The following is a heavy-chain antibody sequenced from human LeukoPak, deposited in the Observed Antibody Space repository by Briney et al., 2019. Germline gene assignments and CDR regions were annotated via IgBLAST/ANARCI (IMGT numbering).Heavy chain of an antibody. D-gene: IGHD3-3*01. J-gene: IGHJ3*02. CDR1: GFTFSSYS. V-gene: IGHV3-48*01. CDR2: ISSSSSTI. CDR3: ARGIRFLEWLSKDDAFDI. Sequence: PGGSLRLSCAASGFTFSSYSMNWVRQAPGKGLEWVSYISSSSSTIYYADSVKGRFTISRDNAKNSLYPQMNSLRAEDTAVYYCARGIRFLEWLSKDDAFDIWGQGTMVTVSS.